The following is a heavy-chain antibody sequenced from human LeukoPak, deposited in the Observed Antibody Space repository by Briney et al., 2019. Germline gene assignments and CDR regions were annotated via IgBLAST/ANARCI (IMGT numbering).Heavy chain of an antibody. V-gene: IGHV3-23*01. CDR1: GLNFRDAA. J-gene: IGHJ3*01. CDR3: AKDIQLST. Sequence: GGSLRLSCAASGLNFRDAAMTWVRQAPGKGLEWVSLISFSGDNSYYADSVKGRFTISRDNSKNTLSLQMNSLRVEDTAIYYCAKDIQLSTWGLGTMVTVSS. CDR2: ISFSGDNS. D-gene: IGHD5-24*01.